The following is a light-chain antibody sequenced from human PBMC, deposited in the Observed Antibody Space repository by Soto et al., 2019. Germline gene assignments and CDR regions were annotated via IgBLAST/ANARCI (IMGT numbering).Light chain of an antibody. CDR1: SSDVGGYNY. CDR2: EVS. J-gene: IGLJ1*01. Sequence: QSALTQPASVSGSPGQSITISCTGTSSDVGGYNYVSWYQLHPGKAPKLIIYEVSNRPSGVSNRFSGSKSGNTASLTISGLQAEDEADYYCNSYTSRTAYVFGTGTKVTVL. CDR3: NSYTSRTAYV. V-gene: IGLV2-14*01.